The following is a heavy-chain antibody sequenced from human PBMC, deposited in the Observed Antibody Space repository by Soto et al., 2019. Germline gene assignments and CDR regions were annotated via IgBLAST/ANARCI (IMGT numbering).Heavy chain of an antibody. CDR1: GGSISSYY. CDR2: IYYSGST. CDR3: ARLSCSGGSCHVWTSPDAFDI. J-gene: IGHJ3*02. D-gene: IGHD2-15*01. Sequence: SETLSLTCTVSGGSISSYYWSWIRQPPGKGLEWIGYIYYSGSTNYNPSLKSRVTISVDTSKNQFSLKLSSVTAADTAVYYCARLSCSGGSCHVWTSPDAFDIWGQGTMVTVSS. V-gene: IGHV4-59*08.